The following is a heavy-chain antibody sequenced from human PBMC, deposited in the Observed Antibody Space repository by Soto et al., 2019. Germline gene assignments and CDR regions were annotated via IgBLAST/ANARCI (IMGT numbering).Heavy chain of an antibody. V-gene: IGHV4-30-4*01. CDR2: IYYSGST. CDR1: GGSISSGDYY. J-gene: IGHJ4*02. D-gene: IGHD3-3*01. CDR3: AREAVNYDFWSGSLLN. Sequence: SETLSLTCTVSGGSISSGDYYWSWIRQPPGKGLEWIGYIYYSGSTYYNPSLKSRVTISVDTSKNQFSLKLSSVTAADTAVYYCAREAVNYDFWSGSLLNWGQGTLVTAPQ.